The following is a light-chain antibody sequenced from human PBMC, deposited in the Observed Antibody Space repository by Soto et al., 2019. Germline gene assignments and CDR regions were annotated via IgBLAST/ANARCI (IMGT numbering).Light chain of an antibody. V-gene: IGLV1-44*01. CDR3: AAWDDSLNGVL. CDR2: SNN. CDR1: SSNIGINT. Sequence: QSVLTQPPSASGTPGQRVTISCSGSSSNIGINTVNWYQQLPGTAPKLIIYSNNQRPSGVTDRFSGSKSGTSASLAISGLQSEDEADYYCAAWDDSLNGVLFGGGTKLTVL. J-gene: IGLJ2*01.